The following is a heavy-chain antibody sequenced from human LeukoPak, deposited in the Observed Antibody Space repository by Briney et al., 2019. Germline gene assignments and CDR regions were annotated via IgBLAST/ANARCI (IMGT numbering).Heavy chain of an antibody. J-gene: IGHJ4*02. Sequence: PGGSLRLSCAASGFTFISYAMHWVRQAPGKGLEWVAVVSYDGSNKYYADSVKGRFTISRDNSKNTLYLQMNSLRAEDTAVYYCAREDAEYYDILTGYYEPFDYWGQGTLVTVSS. D-gene: IGHD3-9*01. CDR2: VSYDGSNK. CDR3: AREDAEYYDILTGYYEPFDY. V-gene: IGHV3-30-3*01. CDR1: GFTFISYA.